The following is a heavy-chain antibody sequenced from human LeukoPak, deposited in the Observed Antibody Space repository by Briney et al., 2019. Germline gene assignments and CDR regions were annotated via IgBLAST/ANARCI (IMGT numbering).Heavy chain of an antibody. Sequence: ASVKVSCKVSGYTLTELSMHWVRPAPGKGLEWMGGFDPEDGETIYAQKFQGRVTMTEDTSTDTAYMELSSLRSDDTAVYYCARDGGLPREYYYDSSGPAGRFYYGMDVWGQGTTVTVSS. CDR2: FDPEDGET. J-gene: IGHJ6*02. D-gene: IGHD3-22*01. CDR1: GYTLTELS. V-gene: IGHV1-24*01. CDR3: ARDGGLPREYYYDSSGPAGRFYYGMDV.